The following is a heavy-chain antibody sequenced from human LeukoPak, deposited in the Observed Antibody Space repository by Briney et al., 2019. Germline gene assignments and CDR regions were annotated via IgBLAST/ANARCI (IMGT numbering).Heavy chain of an antibody. J-gene: IGHJ4*02. D-gene: IGHD3-22*01. CDR2: ISSSSSYI. CDR1: EFTFSDYT. CDR3: ARCGDYYDSSGYSYIALFDY. Sequence: GGSLRLSCAASEFTFSDYTMNWVRQAPGKGLEWVSSISSSSSYIYYADSVKGRFTISRDNAKNSLSLQMNSLRAEDTAVYYCARCGDYYDSSGYSYIALFDYWGQGTLVTVSS. V-gene: IGHV3-21*01.